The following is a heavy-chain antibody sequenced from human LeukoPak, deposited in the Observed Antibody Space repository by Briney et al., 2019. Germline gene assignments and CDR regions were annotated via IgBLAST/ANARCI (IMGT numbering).Heavy chain of an antibody. Sequence: SETLSLTCTVSGYSISSGYYWGWIRQPPGKGLEWIGSIYHSGSTYYNPSLKSRVTISVDTSKNQFSLKLGSVTAADTAVYYCARVDSSGYYYGYFDYWGQGTLVTVSS. V-gene: IGHV4-38-2*02. CDR1: GYSISSGYY. J-gene: IGHJ4*02. CDR3: ARVDSSGYYYGYFDY. CDR2: IYHSGST. D-gene: IGHD3-22*01.